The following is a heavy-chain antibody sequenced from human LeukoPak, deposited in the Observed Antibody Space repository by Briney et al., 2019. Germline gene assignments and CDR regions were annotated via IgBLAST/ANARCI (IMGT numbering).Heavy chain of an antibody. D-gene: IGHD3-3*01. CDR1: GGSISSSSYY. CDR3: ALGWSWVDY. V-gene: IGHV4-39*01. J-gene: IGHJ4*02. CDR2: IYYSGST. Sequence: SETLSLTCTVSGGSISSSSYYWGWIRQPPGKGLEWIGSIYYSGSTYYNPSLKSRVTISVDTSKNQFSLKLSSVTAADTAVYYCALGWSWVDYWGQGTLVTVSS.